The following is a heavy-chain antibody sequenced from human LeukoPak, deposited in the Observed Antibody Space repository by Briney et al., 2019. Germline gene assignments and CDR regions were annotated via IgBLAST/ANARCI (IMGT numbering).Heavy chain of an antibody. V-gene: IGHV1-69*05. J-gene: IGHJ6*03. Sequence: GSSVKVSCKASGGTFSSYAISWVRQAPGQGLEWMGRIIPIFGTANYAQKFQGRVTITTDESTSTAYMELSSLGSEDTAVYYCARVVPNYYYYMDVWGKGTTVTVSS. CDR1: GGTFSSYA. CDR2: IIPIFGTA. CDR3: ARVVPNYYYYMDV. D-gene: IGHD3-10*01.